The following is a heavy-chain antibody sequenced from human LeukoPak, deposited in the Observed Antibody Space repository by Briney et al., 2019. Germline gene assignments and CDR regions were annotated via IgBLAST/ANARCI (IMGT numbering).Heavy chain of an antibody. D-gene: IGHD3-16*01. V-gene: IGHV4-59*01. CDR3: ARRPTEYLGFDP. CDR2: IYYSGST. CDR1: GGSISSYY. J-gene: IGHJ5*02. Sequence: PSETLSLTCTVSGGSISSYYWNWIRQPPGKGLEWIGYIYYSGSTNYNPSLKSRVTISVDTSKNQFSLKLSSVTAADTAVYYCARRPTEYLGFDPWGQGTLATVSS.